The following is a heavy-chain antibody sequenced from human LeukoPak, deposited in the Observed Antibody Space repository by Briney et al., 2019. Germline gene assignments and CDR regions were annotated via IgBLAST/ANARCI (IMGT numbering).Heavy chain of an antibody. CDR3: ARDVREIAAAGKGSFDY. D-gene: IGHD6-13*01. V-gene: IGHV1-46*01. Sequence: GASVKVSCKASGYTFTSYYMHWVRQAPGQGLEWMGIINPSGGSTSYAQKFQGRVTMTRDTSTSTVYMELSSLRSDDTAVYYCARDVREIAAAGKGSFDYWGQGTLVTVSS. CDR2: INPSGGST. J-gene: IGHJ4*02. CDR1: GYTFTSYY.